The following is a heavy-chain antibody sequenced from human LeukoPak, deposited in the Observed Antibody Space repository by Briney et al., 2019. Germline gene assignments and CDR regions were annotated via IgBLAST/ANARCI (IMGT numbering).Heavy chain of an antibody. V-gene: IGHV1-8*01. D-gene: IGHD2-21*02. Sequence: ASVKVSCKASGYTFTSYDINWVRQATGQGLEWMGWMNPNSGNTGYAQKFQGRVTMTRNTSISTAYMELSSLRSEDTAVYYCARRPPIVVVTGRWFDPWGQGTLVTVSS. CDR2: MNPNSGNT. CDR3: ARRPPIVVVTGRWFDP. J-gene: IGHJ5*02. CDR1: GYTFTSYD.